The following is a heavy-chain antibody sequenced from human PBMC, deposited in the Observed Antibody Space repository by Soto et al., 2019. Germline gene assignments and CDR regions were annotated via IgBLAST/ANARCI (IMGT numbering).Heavy chain of an antibody. D-gene: IGHD3-10*01. CDR3: VRSHNYYYYGFDV. CDR2: IYDSGAM. J-gene: IGHJ6*02. V-gene: IGHV4-61*08. CDR1: ARSVSSGDVF. Sequence: PXGTLSLTFTVSARSVSSGDVFWSWLRQSPGRRLEWSAHIYDSGAMNNNPSVKSRGTGSLDTAKPQVSLALTAMTAADAAVYYCVRSHNYYYYGFDVWGQGTAVTVSS.